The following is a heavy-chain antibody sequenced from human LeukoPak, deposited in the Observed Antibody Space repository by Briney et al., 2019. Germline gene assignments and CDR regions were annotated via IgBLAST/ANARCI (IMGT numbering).Heavy chain of an antibody. D-gene: IGHD5-12*01. CDR1: GFTFSSYA. CDR2: ISGSGGGT. J-gene: IGHJ4*02. CDR3: AKDLARGYSGYDRGAFDY. Sequence: GGSLRLSCAASGFTFSSYAMSWVRQAPGKGLEWVSAISGSGGGTYYADSVKGRFTISRDNSKNTLYLQMNSLRAEDTAVYYCAKDLARGYSGYDRGAFDYWGQGTLVTVSS. V-gene: IGHV3-23*01.